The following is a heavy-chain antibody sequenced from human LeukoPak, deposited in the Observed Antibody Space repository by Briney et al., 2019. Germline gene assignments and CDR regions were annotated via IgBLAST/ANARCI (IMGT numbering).Heavy chain of an antibody. CDR3: ARDLDSGNYFFAY. CDR2: ISGNGGTT. Sequence: GESLRLSCAASGFSFGSYGLSWVRQTPGKGPQWVSYISGNGGTTHYADSVEGRFTISRDNAKNSLYLQMSSLRAEDTAVYYCARDLDSGNYFFAYWGQGTPVTVSS. CDR1: GFSFGSYG. D-gene: IGHD3-22*01. J-gene: IGHJ4*02. V-gene: IGHV3-48*04.